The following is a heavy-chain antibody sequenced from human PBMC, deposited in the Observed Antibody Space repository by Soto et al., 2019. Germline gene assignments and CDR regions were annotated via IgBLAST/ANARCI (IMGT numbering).Heavy chain of an antibody. D-gene: IGHD3-22*01. CDR3: AYYYDSSGPGNFDY. J-gene: IGHJ4*02. CDR1: GGTFSSYA. Sequence: ASVKVSCKASGGTFSSYAISWVRQAPGQGLEWMGGIIPIFGTANYAQKFQGRVTITADESTSTAYMELSSLRSEDTAVYYCAYYYDSSGPGNFDYWGQGTLVTVSS. V-gene: IGHV1-69*13. CDR2: IIPIFGTA.